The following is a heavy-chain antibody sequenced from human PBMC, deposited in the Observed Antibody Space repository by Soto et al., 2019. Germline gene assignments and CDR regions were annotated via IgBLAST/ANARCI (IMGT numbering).Heavy chain of an antibody. CDR2: IIPIFGTA. D-gene: IGHD2-15*01. CDR3: ERDPLGDCSGGSCYEDY. J-gene: IGHJ4*02. CDR1: GGTFSSYA. V-gene: IGHV1-69*01. Sequence: QVQLVQSGAEVKKPGSSVKVSCKASGGTFSSYAISWVRQAPGQGLEWMGGIIPIFGTANYAQKFQGRVTITADESTSTAYMELSSLRSEDTAVYYCERDPLGDCSGGSCYEDYWGQGTLVTVSS.